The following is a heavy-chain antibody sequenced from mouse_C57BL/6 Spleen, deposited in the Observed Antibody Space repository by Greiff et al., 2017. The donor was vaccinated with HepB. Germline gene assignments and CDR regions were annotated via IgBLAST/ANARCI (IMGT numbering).Heavy chain of an antibody. D-gene: IGHD1-1*01. J-gene: IGHJ2*01. Sequence: QVQLKESGAELMKPGASVKLSCKATGYTFTGYWIEWVKQRPGHGLEWIGEILPGSGSTNYTEKFKGKATFTADTSSNTAYMQLSSLTTEDSAIYYCARPSTVVAFDYWGQGTTLTVSS. CDR1: GYTFTGYW. CDR2: ILPGSGST. CDR3: ARPSTVVAFDY. V-gene: IGHV1-9*01.